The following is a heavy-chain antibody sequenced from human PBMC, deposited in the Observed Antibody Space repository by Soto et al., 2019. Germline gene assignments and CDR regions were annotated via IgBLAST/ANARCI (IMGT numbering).Heavy chain of an antibody. J-gene: IGHJ4*02. D-gene: IGHD7-27*01. CDR2: IKSKSSGGTT. Sequence: PGGSLRLSCAASGFIFSNAWMNWARQAPGKGLEWVGRIKSKSSGGTTDYAAPVKDRFTISRDDSKNTVYLQINNLKTEDTAVYYCNTRPALGWPDDYWGQGTLVTVSS. CDR1: GFIFSNAW. CDR3: NTRPALGWPDDY. V-gene: IGHV3-15*07.